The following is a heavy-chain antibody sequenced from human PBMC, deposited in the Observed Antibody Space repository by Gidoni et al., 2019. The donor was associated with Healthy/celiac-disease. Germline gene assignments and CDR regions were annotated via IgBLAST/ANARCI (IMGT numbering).Heavy chain of an antibody. D-gene: IGHD2-2*01. CDR1: GGSISSYY. J-gene: IGHJ4*02. CDR3: ASSIVVVPAAPFDY. CDR2: IYYSGST. V-gene: IGHV4-59*08. Sequence: QVQLQESGPGLVKPSETLSLTCTVSGGSISSYYWSWIRQPPGKGLEWIGYIYYSGSTNYNPSLKSRVTISVDTSKNQFSLKLSSVTAADTAVYYCASSIVVVPAAPFDYWGQGTLVTVSS.